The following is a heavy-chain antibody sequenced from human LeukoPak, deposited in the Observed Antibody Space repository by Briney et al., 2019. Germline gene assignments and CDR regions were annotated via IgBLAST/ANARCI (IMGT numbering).Heavy chain of an antibody. Sequence: GGSLRLSCAASGFTSSSYAMSWVRQAPGKGLEWVSAISGSGGSTYYADSVKGRFTISRDNSKNTLYLQMNSLRAEDTAVYYCAKDLLGPPECPNWFDPWGQGTLVTVSS. CDR3: AKDLLGPPECPNWFDP. J-gene: IGHJ5*02. CDR2: ISGSGGST. V-gene: IGHV3-23*01. CDR1: GFTSSSYA. D-gene: IGHD1-26*01.